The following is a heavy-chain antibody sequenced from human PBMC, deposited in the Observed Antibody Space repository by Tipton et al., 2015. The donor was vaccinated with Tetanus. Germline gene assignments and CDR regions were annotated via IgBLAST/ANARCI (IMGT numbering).Heavy chain of an antibody. D-gene: IGHD2-21*01. J-gene: IGHJ4*02. CDR3: ARESRSKIVGQ. Sequence: SLRLSCAASGFTFSTYWMSWVRQAPGKGLGWVAKIKEDGSEKYYVDSVKGRFTISRDSAEKSLFLQMNSLRVEDTAMYYCARESRSKIVGQWGQRALVTVSS. CDR1: GFTFSTYW. CDR2: IKEDGSEK. V-gene: IGHV3-7*01.